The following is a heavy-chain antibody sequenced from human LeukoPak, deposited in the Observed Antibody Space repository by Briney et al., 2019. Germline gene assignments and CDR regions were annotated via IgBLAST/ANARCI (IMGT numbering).Heavy chain of an antibody. Sequence: SVKVSCKASGGTFSSYAISWVRQAPGQGLEWMGRIIPILGIANYAQKFQGRVTITADKSTSTAYMELSSLRSEDTAVYYCAADGNDILTGYYPYWGQGTLVTVSS. V-gene: IGHV1-69*04. CDR2: IIPILGIA. CDR3: AADGNDILTGYYPY. CDR1: GGTFSSYA. D-gene: IGHD3-9*01. J-gene: IGHJ4*02.